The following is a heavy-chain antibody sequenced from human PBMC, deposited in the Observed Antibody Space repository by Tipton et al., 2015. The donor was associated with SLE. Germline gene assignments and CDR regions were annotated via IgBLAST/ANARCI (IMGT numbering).Heavy chain of an antibody. CDR3: ARGQGFGQLLDYFDY. J-gene: IGHJ4*02. CDR2: VYNSGST. D-gene: IGHD3-10*01. CDR1: GGSISGYY. Sequence: LRLSCAVSGGSISGYYWSWIRQPPGKGLEWIGCVYNSGSTNYKPSLKSRVTISLDTSKNEFSLNLTSVTAADTAVYYCARGQGFGQLLDYFDYWGLGTLVTVSS. V-gene: IGHV4-59*01.